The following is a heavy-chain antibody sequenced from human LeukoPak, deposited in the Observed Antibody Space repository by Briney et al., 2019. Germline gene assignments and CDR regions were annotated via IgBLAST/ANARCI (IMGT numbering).Heavy chain of an antibody. Sequence: SSETLSLTCTVSGGSISSSSYYWGWIRQPPGKGLEWIGSIYYSGSTYYNPSLKSRVTISVDTSKNQFSLKLSSVTAADTAVYYCARTLSWDIVLMVYASDAFDIWGQGTMVTVSS. CDR1: GGSISSSSYY. V-gene: IGHV4-39*01. D-gene: IGHD2-8*01. CDR2: IYYSGST. J-gene: IGHJ3*02. CDR3: ARTLSWDIVLMVYASDAFDI.